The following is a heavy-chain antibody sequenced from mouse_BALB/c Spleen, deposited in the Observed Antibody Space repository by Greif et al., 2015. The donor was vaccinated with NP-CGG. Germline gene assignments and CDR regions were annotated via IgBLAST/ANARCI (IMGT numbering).Heavy chain of an antibody. CDR3: ARDYYYGSSFFDY. Sequence: VKLVESGPGLGAPSQSLSITCTVSGFSLTSYGVHWVRQPPGKGLEWLGVIWAGGSTNYNSALMSRLSISKDNSKSXVLLKMNSLQTDDTSMCYCARDYYYGSSFFDYWGQVTPLTVSS. V-gene: IGHV2-9*02. CDR1: GFSLTSYG. CDR2: IWAGGST. D-gene: IGHD1-1*01. J-gene: IGHJ2*01.